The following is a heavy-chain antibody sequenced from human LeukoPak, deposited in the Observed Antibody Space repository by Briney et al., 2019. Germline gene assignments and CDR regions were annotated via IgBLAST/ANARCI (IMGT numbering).Heavy chain of an antibody. Sequence: SETLSLTCTVSGGSISSSNYYWGWIRPPPGKGLEWIGSISYSGNTYYNPSLKSRVTISVDPSKNQFSLKLTSVTAADTAVYYCARLYSGSYLGYFDYWGQGTLVSVSS. D-gene: IGHD1-26*01. CDR2: ISYSGNT. CDR3: ARLYSGSYLGYFDY. J-gene: IGHJ4*02. CDR1: GGSISSSNYY. V-gene: IGHV4-39*01.